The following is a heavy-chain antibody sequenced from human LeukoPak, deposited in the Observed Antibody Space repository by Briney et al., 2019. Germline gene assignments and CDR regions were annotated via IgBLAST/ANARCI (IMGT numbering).Heavy chain of an antibody. V-gene: IGHV3-11*06. D-gene: IGHD4-17*01. J-gene: IGHJ4*02. CDR1: GFTFSDYY. CDR2: ISSSSTYT. Sequence: PGGSLRLSCAASGFTFSDYYMSWIRQALGKGLEWASYISSSSTYTNYADSVKGRFTISRDNAKNSLYLQMNSLRADVTAVYYHSMYRTYGDRDYWGQGALVTVSS. CDR3: SMYRTYGDRDY.